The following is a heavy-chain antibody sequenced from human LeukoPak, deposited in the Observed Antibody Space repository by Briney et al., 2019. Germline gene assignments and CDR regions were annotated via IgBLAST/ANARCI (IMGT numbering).Heavy chain of an antibody. D-gene: IGHD5-24*01. CDR2: ISSSGSTI. J-gene: IGHJ4*02. CDR3: ARGEVDGYNF. CDR1: GFTFSSYG. V-gene: IGHV3-48*03. Sequence: GGSLRLPCAASGFTFSSYGMNWVRQAPGKGLEWVSYISSSGSTIYYADSVKGRFTISRDNAKNSLYLQMNSLRAEDTAVYYRARGEVDGYNFGGQGTLVTVSS.